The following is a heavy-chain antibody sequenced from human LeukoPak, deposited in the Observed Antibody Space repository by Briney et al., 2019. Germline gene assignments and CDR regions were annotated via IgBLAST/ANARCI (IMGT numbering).Heavy chain of an antibody. J-gene: IGHJ4*02. CDR1: DYSITTGYY. V-gene: IGHV4-38-2*01. CDR2: IYHSGNT. CDR3: ARARGSGSPYYFDC. Sequence: PSETLSLTCDVSDYSITTGYYWGWIRQPPGKGLEWIGGIYHSGNTYYNPSLKSRVAISVDTSKNQFSLRLSSVTAADTAVYYCARARGSGSPYYFDCWGQGTLVTVSS. D-gene: IGHD3-10*01.